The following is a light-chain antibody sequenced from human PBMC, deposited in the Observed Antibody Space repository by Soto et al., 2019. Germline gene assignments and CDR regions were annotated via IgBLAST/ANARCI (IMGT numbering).Light chain of an antibody. J-gene: IGKJ2*01. CDR1: QSVSSSY. V-gene: IGKV3-20*01. Sequence: EIVLTQSPGTLSLSPGERATLACRASQSVSSSYLAWYQQNPGQAPRLLIYDASSRATGIPDRFSGSGAGTVFTLTISRLEPEDFAVYYCQQYGSSSYTFGQGTKREIK. CDR2: DAS. CDR3: QQYGSSSYT.